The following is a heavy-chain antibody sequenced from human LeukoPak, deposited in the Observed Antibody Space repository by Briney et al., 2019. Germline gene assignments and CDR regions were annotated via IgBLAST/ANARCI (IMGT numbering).Heavy chain of an antibody. CDR2: ISSSSSYI. D-gene: IGHD5-18*01. V-gene: IGHV3-21*04. J-gene: IGHJ4*02. CDR3: AGGTAMVKMTDF. CDR1: GFTFSSYS. Sequence: KPGGSLRLSCAASGFTFSSYSMNWVRQAPGKGLEWVSSISSSSSYIYYADSVKGRFTISRDNSKNTLYLQMNSLRAEDTAAYYCAGGTAMVKMTDFWGQGTLVTVSS.